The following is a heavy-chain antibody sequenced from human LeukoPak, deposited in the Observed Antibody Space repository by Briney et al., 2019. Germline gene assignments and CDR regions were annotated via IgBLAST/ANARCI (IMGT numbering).Heavy chain of an antibody. CDR1: GYSFTTYW. J-gene: IGHJ4*02. Sequence: PGESLKISCQGSGYSFTTYWIGWVRQLPGKGLEGMGIIFPGDSETIYSPSFQGQVTISADKYISPAYLQWRRLKASDTAMYYCTTSESQTRFDYWGQGTLVTAS. V-gene: IGHV5-51*01. CDR2: IFPGDSET. CDR3: TTSESQTRFDY. D-gene: IGHD1/OR15-1a*01.